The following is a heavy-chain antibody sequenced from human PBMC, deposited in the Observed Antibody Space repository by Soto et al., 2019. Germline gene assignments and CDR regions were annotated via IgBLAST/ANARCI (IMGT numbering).Heavy chain of an antibody. CDR2: IYYSGST. Sequence: SETLSLTCTVSGGSISSYYWSWIRQPPGKGLEWIGYIYYSGSTNYNPSLKSRVTISVDTSKNQFSLKLSSVTAADTAVYYCARQEYSSSFDYWGQGTLVTVSS. D-gene: IGHD6-6*01. V-gene: IGHV4-59*08. CDR1: GGSISSYY. CDR3: ARQEYSSSFDY. J-gene: IGHJ4*02.